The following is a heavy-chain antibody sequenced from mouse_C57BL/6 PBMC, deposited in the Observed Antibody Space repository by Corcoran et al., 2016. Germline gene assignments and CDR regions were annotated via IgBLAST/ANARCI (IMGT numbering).Heavy chain of an antibody. CDR2: INPNNGGT. D-gene: IGHD2-4*01. CDR3: ARRDYDYEDYYAMDY. CDR1: GYTFTDYY. J-gene: IGHJ4*01. V-gene: IGHV1-26*01. Sequence: EVQLQQSGPELVKPGASVKISCKASGYTFTDYYMNWVKQSHGKSLEWIGDINPNNGGTSYNQKFKGKATLTVDKSSSTAYMELRSLTSEDSAVYYCARRDYDYEDYYAMDYWGQGTSVTVSS.